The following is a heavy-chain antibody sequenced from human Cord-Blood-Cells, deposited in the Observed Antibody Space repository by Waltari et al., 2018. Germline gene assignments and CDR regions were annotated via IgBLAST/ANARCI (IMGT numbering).Heavy chain of an antibody. CDR3: ARVSRDDAFDI. Sequence: QVQLVESGGGVVQPGRSLRLSCAASGFTFSSYGMHWVRQAPGKGLEWVAVRWYDGSNKDYADSVKGRFTISRDNSKNTLYLQMNSLRAEDTAVYYCARVSRDDAFDIWGQGTMVTVSS. CDR2: RWYDGSNK. J-gene: IGHJ3*02. V-gene: IGHV3-33*01. CDR1: GFTFSSYG.